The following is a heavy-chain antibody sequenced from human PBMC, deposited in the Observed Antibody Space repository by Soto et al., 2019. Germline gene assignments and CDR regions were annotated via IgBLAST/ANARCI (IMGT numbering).Heavy chain of an antibody. CDR3: ATDLATVVRKRDY. CDR1: GYTLTELS. J-gene: IGHJ4*02. D-gene: IGHD4-17*01. V-gene: IGHV1-24*01. CDR2: FDPEDGKT. Sequence: ASVKVSCKVSGYTLTELSMHWVRQAPGKGLEWMGGFDPEDGKTIYAQKFQGRVTMTDDTSTDTAYMVLSSLRSEDTALYYCATDLATVVRKRDYWGQGTLVTVS.